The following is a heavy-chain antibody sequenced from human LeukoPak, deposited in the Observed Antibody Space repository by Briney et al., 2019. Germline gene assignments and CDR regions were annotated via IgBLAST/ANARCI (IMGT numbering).Heavy chain of an antibody. Sequence: GASVKVSCKASGYTFTSYDINWVRQATGQGLEWMGWMNPNSGNTGYAQKFQGRVTMTRNTSISTAYMELSSLGSEDTAVYYCAREDYDFWSGYGDYYYYMDVWGKGTTVTVSS. CDR2: MNPNSGNT. D-gene: IGHD3-3*01. CDR1: GYTFTSYD. CDR3: AREDYDFWSGYGDYYYYMDV. V-gene: IGHV1-8*02. J-gene: IGHJ6*03.